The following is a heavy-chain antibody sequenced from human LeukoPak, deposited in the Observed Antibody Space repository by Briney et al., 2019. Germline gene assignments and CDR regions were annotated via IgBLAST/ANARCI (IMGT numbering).Heavy chain of an antibody. V-gene: IGHV3-48*04. CDR2: ISSSGSTI. J-gene: IGHJ6*02. CDR1: GFTFSSYG. CDR3: ARVAAPKYDFWSGYYKDGMDV. Sequence: PGGSLRLSCAASGFTFSSYGMHWVRQAPAKGLEWVSYISSSGSTIYYADSAKGRFTISRDNAKNSLYLQMNSLRAEDTAVYYWARVAAPKYDFWSGYYKDGMDVWGQGTTVTVSS. D-gene: IGHD3-3*01.